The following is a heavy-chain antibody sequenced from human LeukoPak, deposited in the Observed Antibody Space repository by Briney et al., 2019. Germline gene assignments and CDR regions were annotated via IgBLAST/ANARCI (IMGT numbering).Heavy chain of an antibody. Sequence: GGSLRLSCAVSGFTVSYNYMSWVRQAPGKGLEWVSVLYTGGTTYYADSVKGRFTISRDNSKNTLYLQMNSLRAEDTAVYYCARGKGYGRSYYFDYWGQGTLVTVSS. CDR2: LYTGGTT. CDR3: ARGKGYGRSYYFDY. J-gene: IGHJ4*02. CDR1: GFTVSYNY. V-gene: IGHV3-53*01. D-gene: IGHD1-26*01.